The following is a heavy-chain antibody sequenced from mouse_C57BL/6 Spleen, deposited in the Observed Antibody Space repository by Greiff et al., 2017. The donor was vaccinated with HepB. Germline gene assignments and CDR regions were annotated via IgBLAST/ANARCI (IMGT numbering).Heavy chain of an antibody. Sequence: EVKLMESGGGLVKPGGSLKLSCAASGFTFSDYGMHWVRQAPEKGLEWVAYISSGSSTIYYADTVKGRFTISRDNAKNTLFLQMTSLRSEDTAMYYCATYGSSHGDYFDYWGQGTTLTVSS. CDR2: ISSGSSTI. CDR3: ATYGSSHGDYFDY. V-gene: IGHV5-17*01. D-gene: IGHD1-1*01. J-gene: IGHJ2*01. CDR1: GFTFSDYG.